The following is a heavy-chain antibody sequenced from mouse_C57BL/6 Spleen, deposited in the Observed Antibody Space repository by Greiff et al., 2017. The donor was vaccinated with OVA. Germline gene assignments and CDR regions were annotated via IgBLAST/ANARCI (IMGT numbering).Heavy chain of an antibody. CDR3: ARRWDWYFDV. V-gene: IGHV1-61*01. J-gene: IGHJ1*03. Sequence: QVHVKQPGAELVRPGSSVKLSCKASGYTFTSYWMDWVKQRPGQGLEWIGNIYPSDSETHYNQKFKDKATLTVDKSSSTAYMQLSSLTSEDSAVYYCARRWDWYFDVWGTGTTVTVSS. D-gene: IGHD4-1*01. CDR1: GYTFTSYW. CDR2: IYPSDSET.